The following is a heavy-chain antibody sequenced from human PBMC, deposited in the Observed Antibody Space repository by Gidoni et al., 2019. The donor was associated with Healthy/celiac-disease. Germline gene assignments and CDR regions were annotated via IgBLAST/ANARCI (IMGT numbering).Heavy chain of an antibody. CDR1: GGSISSGGYY. CDR2: IYYSGST. J-gene: IGHJ6*02. V-gene: IGHV4-31*03. Sequence: QVQLQESGPGLVKPSQTLSLTCTVSGGSISSGGYYWSWIRQHPGKGLEWIGYIYYSGSTYYNPSLKSRVTISVDTSKNQFSLKLSSVTAADTAVYYCARWSGSHSGYDPYYYYGMDVWGQGTTVTVSS. D-gene: IGHD5-12*01. CDR3: ARWSGSHSGYDPYYYYGMDV.